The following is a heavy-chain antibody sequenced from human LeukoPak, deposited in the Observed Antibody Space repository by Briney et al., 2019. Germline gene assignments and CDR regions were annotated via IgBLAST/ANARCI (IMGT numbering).Heavy chain of an antibody. CDR2: INHSGST. Sequence: SETLSLTCAVYGESFSGYFWSWIRQPPGKGLEWIGEINHSGSTNYNPSLKSRVTISVDTSKNQFFLKLTSVTAADTAVYYCARGVGGSWYLGDLDYWGQGTLVTVSS. D-gene: IGHD6-13*01. CDR1: GESFSGYF. J-gene: IGHJ4*02. CDR3: ARGVGGSWYLGDLDY. V-gene: IGHV4-34*01.